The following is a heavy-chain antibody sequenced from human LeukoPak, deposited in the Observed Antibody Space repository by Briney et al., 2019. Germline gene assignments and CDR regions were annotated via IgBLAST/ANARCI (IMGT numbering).Heavy chain of an antibody. CDR1: GFTFDDYA. J-gene: IGHJ6*02. CDR3: AKVLSGAAAGTELPEVYYYYGMDV. V-gene: IGHV3-43*02. D-gene: IGHD6-13*01. Sequence: EGSLRLSCAASGFTFDDYAMHWVRQAPGKGLEWVSLISGDGGSTYYADSVKGRFTISRDNSKNSLYLQMNSLRTEDTALYYCAKVLSGAAAGTELPEVYYYYGMDVWGQGTTVTVSS. CDR2: ISGDGGST.